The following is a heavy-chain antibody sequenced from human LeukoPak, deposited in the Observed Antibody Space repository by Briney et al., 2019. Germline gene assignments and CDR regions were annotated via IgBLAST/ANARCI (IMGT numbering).Heavy chain of an antibody. CDR2: ISATGSTT. V-gene: IGHV3-23*01. CDR1: GFTFSTYA. J-gene: IGHJ4*02. D-gene: IGHD3-10*01. Sequence: GGSLRLSCAASGFTFSTYAMTWVRQAPGKGLESVSLISATGSTTYYAESVRGRFTISRDNSKNTLYLQMNTLRVEDTAVYYCAKDGVPSRWFGRNYFDYWGQGTLVTVSS. CDR3: AKDGVPSRWFGRNYFDY.